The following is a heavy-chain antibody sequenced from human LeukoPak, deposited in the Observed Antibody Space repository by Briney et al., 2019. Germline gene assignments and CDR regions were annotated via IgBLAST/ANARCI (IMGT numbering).Heavy chain of an antibody. Sequence: SETLSLTCSVSGGSISSGSYYWSWIRQPAGKGLEWIGRIYTSGSTNYNPSLKSRVTISVDTSKNQFSLKVSSVTAADTAVYYCARDRHDFWSGYYYYYMDVWGKGTTVTVPS. CDR2: IYTSGST. CDR3: ARDRHDFWSGYYYYYMDV. D-gene: IGHD3-3*01. CDR1: GGSISSGSYY. J-gene: IGHJ6*03. V-gene: IGHV4-61*02.